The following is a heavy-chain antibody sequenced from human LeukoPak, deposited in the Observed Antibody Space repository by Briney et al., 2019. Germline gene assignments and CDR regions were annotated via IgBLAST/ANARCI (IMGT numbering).Heavy chain of an antibody. CDR3: PRYKRTYYDSSGYYLDY. Sequence: GESLKISCKGSAYSFTSYWLGWVCQMPGKGLDCMAFIYPGDSDTTYSPSFQGQVPISADKSISTAYLQWSSLKASDTAIYYCPRYKRTYYDSSGYYLDYWGQGTLVTVSS. CDR2: IYPGDSDT. CDR1: AYSFTSYW. V-gene: IGHV5-51*01. D-gene: IGHD3-22*01. J-gene: IGHJ4*02.